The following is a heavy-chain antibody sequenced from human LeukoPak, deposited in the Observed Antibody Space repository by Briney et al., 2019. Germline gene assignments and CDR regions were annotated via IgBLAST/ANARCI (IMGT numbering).Heavy chain of an antibody. J-gene: IGHJ6*02. CDR1: GFTFSTYD. D-gene: IGHD3-10*01. CDR2: VGADAET. V-gene: IGHV3-13*01. Sequence: GGSLRLSCAASGFTFSTYDMHWVRQPAGKGLEWVSTVGADAETYYPGSVRGRFSITRDNAKNTLHLQMNSLRAGDTAVYFCARGNWAYYASGIYGMDVWGQGTTVTVSS. CDR3: ARGNWAYYASGIYGMDV.